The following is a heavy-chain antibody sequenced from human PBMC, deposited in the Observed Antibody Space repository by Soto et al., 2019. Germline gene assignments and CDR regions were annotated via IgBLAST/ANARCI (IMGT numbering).Heavy chain of an antibody. J-gene: IGHJ4*02. CDR3: ATAIVVAVYEY. CDR1: GYMFTNYY. V-gene: IGHV1-46*01. D-gene: IGHD3-22*01. CDR2: INPSGGST. Sequence: ASLKVSCKASGYMFTNYYMHWVRQAPGQGLEWVGIINPSGGSTVYAQKLQGRVTMTSDTSTSTVYMELSSLRSEDTAVYYCATAIVVAVYEYWGQGTLVTVSS.